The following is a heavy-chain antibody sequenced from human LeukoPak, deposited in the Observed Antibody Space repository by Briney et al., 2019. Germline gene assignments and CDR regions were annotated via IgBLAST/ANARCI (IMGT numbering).Heavy chain of an antibody. V-gene: IGHV1-2*02. D-gene: IGHD2-2*01. CDR2: INPNSGGT. CDR3: ARGDIVVVPAADYYYYGMDV. Sequence: ASVKVSCKASGYTFTGYYMHWVRQAPGQGLEWMGWINPNSGGTNYAQKFQGRVTMTRDTSISTAYMELIRLRSDDTAVYYCARGDIVVVPAADYYYYGMDVWGQGTTVTVSS. CDR1: GYTFTGYY. J-gene: IGHJ6*02.